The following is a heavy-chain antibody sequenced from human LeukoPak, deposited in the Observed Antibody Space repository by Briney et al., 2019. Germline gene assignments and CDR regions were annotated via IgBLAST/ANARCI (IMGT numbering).Heavy chain of an antibody. Sequence: ASMKVSCKASEYIFTDYYIHWVRQAPGQGLEWMGWINPHSGGTNYAQNFQYRVTMTGDTSISTAYMELSRLISDDTAIYYCARGADNYDILTQWGQGTLVTVSS. CDR2: INPHSGGT. CDR3: ARGADNYDILTQ. CDR1: EYIFTDYY. V-gene: IGHV1-2*02. J-gene: IGHJ4*02. D-gene: IGHD3-9*01.